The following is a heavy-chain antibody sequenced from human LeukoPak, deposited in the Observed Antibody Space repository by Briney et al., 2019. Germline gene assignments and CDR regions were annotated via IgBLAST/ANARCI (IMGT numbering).Heavy chain of an antibody. D-gene: IGHD2-8*01. CDR2: ISGSGGGT. CDR3: AKNGVNYWYFDL. CDR1: GFTFSSYA. Sequence: GGSLRLSCVASGFTFSSYAMSWVRQAPGKGLEWVSGISGSGGGTYNADSVKGRFTISRDNSKNTLYLQMNSLRAEDTAVYYCAKNGVNYWYFDLWGRGTLVTVSS. V-gene: IGHV3-23*01. J-gene: IGHJ2*01.